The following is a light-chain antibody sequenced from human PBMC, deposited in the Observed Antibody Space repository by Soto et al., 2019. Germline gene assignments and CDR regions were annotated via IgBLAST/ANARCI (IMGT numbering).Light chain of an antibody. CDR1: QSVSDN. V-gene: IGKV3D-15*01. CDR3: QHYNDWPLT. J-gene: IGKJ4*01. CDR2: GAS. Sequence: EIVLTQSPATLSVSPGERVTLSCRASQSVSDNLAWYQQKPGQAPRLLLYGASIRATDIPARFSGSGSGTEFSLTSSSLESEDFAFYYWQHYNDWPLTFGGGTKVEIK.